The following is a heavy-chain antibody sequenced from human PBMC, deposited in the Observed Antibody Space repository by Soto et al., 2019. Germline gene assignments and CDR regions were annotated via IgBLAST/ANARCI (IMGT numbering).Heavy chain of an antibody. Sequence: QVQLVESGGGVVQPGRSLRLSCAASGFTFSSYAMHWVRQAPGKGLEWVAVISYDGSNKYYADSVKGRFTISRDNSKNPLYLQMNSLRAEDTAVYYCARVDDYVWGRFDYWGQGTLVTVSS. CDR3: ARVDDYVWGRFDY. CDR2: ISYDGSNK. V-gene: IGHV3-30-3*01. D-gene: IGHD3-16*01. J-gene: IGHJ4*02. CDR1: GFTFSSYA.